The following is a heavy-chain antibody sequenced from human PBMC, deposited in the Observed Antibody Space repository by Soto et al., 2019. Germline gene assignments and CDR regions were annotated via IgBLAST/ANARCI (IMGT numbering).Heavy chain of an antibody. CDR1: GYTFTSYG. V-gene: IGHV1-18*04. Sequence: QVQLVQSGAEVKKPGASVKVSCKASGYTFTSYGISWVRQAPGQGLEWMGWFSAYNGNTNYAQKLQGRVTMTTDTSTSTAYMELRSLRSDDTAVYYCASVRYRSSWYYYYGMGVWGQGTTVTVSS. D-gene: IGHD6-13*01. CDR3: ASVRYRSSWYYYYGMGV. CDR2: FSAYNGNT. J-gene: IGHJ6*02.